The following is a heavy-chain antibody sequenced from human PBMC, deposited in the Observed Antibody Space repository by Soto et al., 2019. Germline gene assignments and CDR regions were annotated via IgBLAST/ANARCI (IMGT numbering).Heavy chain of an antibody. J-gene: IGHJ4*02. V-gene: IGHV3-7*03. CDR1: GFTFSSYW. CDR2: IKQDGSEK. D-gene: IGHD3-3*01. Sequence: GGSLILSCAASGFTFSSYWMSWVRQAPGKGLEWVANIKQDGSEKYYVDSVKGRFTISRDNAKNSLYLQMNSLRAEDTAVYYCARDHHDFWSGYPYYFDYWGQGTLVTVAS. CDR3: ARDHHDFWSGYPYYFDY.